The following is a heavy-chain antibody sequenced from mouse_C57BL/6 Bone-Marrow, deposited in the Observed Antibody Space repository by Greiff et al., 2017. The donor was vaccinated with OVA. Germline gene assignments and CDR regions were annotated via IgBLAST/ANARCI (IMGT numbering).Heavy chain of an antibody. CDR2: IHPNSGST. V-gene: IGHV1-64*01. Sequence: QVQLQQSGAELVKPGASVKLSCKASGYTFTSYWMHWVKQRPGQGLEWIGMIHPNSGSTNYNEKFKSKATLTVDKSSSTAYMQLSSLTSEDSAVYYCASRHYYGSSYGYWGQGTTLTVSS. CDR1: GYTFTSYW. CDR3: ASRHYYGSSYGY. J-gene: IGHJ2*01. D-gene: IGHD1-1*01.